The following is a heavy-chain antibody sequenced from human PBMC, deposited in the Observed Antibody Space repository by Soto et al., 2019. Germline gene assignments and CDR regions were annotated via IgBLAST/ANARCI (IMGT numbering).Heavy chain of an antibody. D-gene: IGHD1-26*01. V-gene: IGHV3-53*01. CDR1: GFTVSSNS. CDR3: ARDHSSGIVGATPRDY. CDR2: IYSGGST. J-gene: IGHJ4*02. Sequence: EVQLVESGGGLIQPGGSLRLSCAASGFTVSSNSMSWVRQAPGKGLEWVSVIYSGGSTYYADSVKGRFTISRDNSKNTLYLQMNSLRAEDTAVYYCARDHSSGIVGATPRDYWGQGTLVTVSS.